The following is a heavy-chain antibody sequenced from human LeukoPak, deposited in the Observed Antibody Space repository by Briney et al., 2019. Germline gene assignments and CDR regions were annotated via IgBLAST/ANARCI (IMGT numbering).Heavy chain of an antibody. CDR2: IYHSGST. D-gene: IGHD2-2*01. V-gene: IGHV4-4*02. CDR3: ARVPYCSSTSCYDYYFDY. Sequence: SGTLSLTCAVSGGSISSSNWWSWVRQPPGKGLEWIGEIYHSGSTNYNPSLKSRVTLSVDTSKNQFSLKLSSVTAADTAVYYCARVPYCSSTSCYDYYFDYWGQGTLVTVSS. J-gene: IGHJ4*02. CDR1: GGSISSSNW.